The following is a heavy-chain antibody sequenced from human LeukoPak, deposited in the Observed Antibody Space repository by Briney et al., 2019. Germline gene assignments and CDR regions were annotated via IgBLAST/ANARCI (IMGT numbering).Heavy chain of an antibody. D-gene: IGHD5-12*01. CDR3: ARDRSGYDY. V-gene: IGHV1-46*01. CDR2: INPSGGRT. CDR1: GYTFTGYY. Sequence: GASVKVSCKASGYTFTGYYMHWVRQAPGQGLEWMGTINPSGGRTTYAQNFQGRITVTRDTSTSTVYMELSSLRFEDTAVYYCARDRSGYDYWGQGTLVTVSS. J-gene: IGHJ4*02.